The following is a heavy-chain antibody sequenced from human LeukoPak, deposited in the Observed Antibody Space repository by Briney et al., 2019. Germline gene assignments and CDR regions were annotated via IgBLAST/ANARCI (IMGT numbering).Heavy chain of an antibody. Sequence: PSETLSLTCTVSGGSISSHYWSWIRQPPGKGLEWIGYIYYSGSTNYNPSLKSRVTISVDTSKNQFSLKLSSVTAADTAVYYCARGEDFLGIWGPGTMVTVSS. J-gene: IGHJ3*02. CDR2: IYYSGST. V-gene: IGHV4-59*11. D-gene: IGHD3-3*01. CDR3: ARGEDFLGI. CDR1: GGSISSHY.